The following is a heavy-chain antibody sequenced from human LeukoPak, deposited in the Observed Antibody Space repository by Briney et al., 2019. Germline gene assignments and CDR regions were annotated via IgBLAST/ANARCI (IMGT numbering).Heavy chain of an antibody. CDR3: AKDLSGGSLYYFDY. CDR2: ISGSGGST. Sequence: PGGSLRLSXAASGFTFSSYAMSWVRQAPGKGLEWVSAISGSGGSTYYADSVKGRFTISRDNSKNTLYLQMNSLRAEDTAVYYCAKDLSGGSLYYFDYWGQGTLVTVSS. CDR1: GFTFSSYA. D-gene: IGHD1-26*01. V-gene: IGHV3-23*01. J-gene: IGHJ4*02.